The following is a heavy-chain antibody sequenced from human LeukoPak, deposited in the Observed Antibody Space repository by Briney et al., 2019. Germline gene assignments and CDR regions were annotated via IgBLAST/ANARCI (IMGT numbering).Heavy chain of an antibody. CDR2: IYHSGST. CDR3: ARGDYYDSSAPSGFFDY. D-gene: IGHD3-22*01. J-gene: IGHJ4*02. Sequence: SETLSLTCTVSGYSINNGYYWGWIRQPPGKGLEWIGSIYHSGSTYYNPSLKSRVTISVDTSENQFSLKLSSVTAADTAVYYCARGDYYDSSAPSGFFDYWGQGTLVTVSS. CDR1: GYSINNGYY. V-gene: IGHV4-38-2*02.